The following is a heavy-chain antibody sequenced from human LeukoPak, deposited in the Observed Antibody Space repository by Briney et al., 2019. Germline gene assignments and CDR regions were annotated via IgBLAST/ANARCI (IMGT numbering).Heavy chain of an antibody. CDR1: GGSISSYY. J-gene: IGHJ4*02. Sequence: SETLSLTCTVSGGSISSYYWSWIRQPAGMGLEWIGRISTSGSTNYNPSLKSRVSMSLDTSKNQFSLKLSSVTAADTAVYYRARGASGSHHQFDYWGQGTLVTVSS. CDR3: ARGASGSHHQFDY. CDR2: ISTSGST. V-gene: IGHV4-4*07. D-gene: IGHD1-26*01.